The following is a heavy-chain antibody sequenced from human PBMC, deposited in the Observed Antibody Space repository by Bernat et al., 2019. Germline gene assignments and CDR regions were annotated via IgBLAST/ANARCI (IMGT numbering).Heavy chain of an antibody. CDR1: GFTFSSYW. J-gene: IGHJ5*02. CDR3: AREPSFSVTTTP. V-gene: IGHV3-74*01. D-gene: IGHD4-17*01. CDR2: INSDGSST. Sequence: VQLVESGGGVVQPGRSLRLSCAASGFTFSSYWMHWVRQAPGKGLVWVSRINSDGSSTSYADSVKGRFTISRDNAKNTLYLQMNSLRAEDTAVYYCAREPSFSVTTTPWGQGTLVTVSS.